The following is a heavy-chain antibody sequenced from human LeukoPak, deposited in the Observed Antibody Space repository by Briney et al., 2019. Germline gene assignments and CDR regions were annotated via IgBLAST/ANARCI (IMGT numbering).Heavy chain of an antibody. CDR2: INHSGST. V-gene: IGHV4-34*01. CDR1: GGSFRGYY. J-gene: IGHJ6*03. CDR3: ARGLNYYYYYYMDV. Sequence: SETLSLTCAVYGGSFRGYYWGGIRKPPGKGLERMGEINHSGSTNYNPSLKSRVTISVDTSKNQFSLKLSSVTAADTAVYYCARGLNYYYYYYMDVWGKGTTVTVSS.